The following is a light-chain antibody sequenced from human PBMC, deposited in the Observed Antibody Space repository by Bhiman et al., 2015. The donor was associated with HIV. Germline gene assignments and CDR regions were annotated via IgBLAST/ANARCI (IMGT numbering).Light chain of an antibody. Sequence: SYELTQPPSVSVAPGKTARMTCGGNNIESKSVHWYQQKPGQAPVVVIYYDSDRPSGIPERFSGSNSGNTATLTISGTQAMDEADYYCQAWDSSTSVFGTGTKVTVL. J-gene: IGLJ1*01. V-gene: IGLV3-21*01. CDR2: YDS. CDR3: QAWDSSTSV. CDR1: NIESKS.